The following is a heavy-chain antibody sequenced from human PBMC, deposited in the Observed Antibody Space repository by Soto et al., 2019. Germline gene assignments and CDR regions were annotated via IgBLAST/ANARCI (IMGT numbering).Heavy chain of an antibody. V-gene: IGHV4-34*01. D-gene: IGHD4-17*01. J-gene: IGHJ3*02. Sequence: ASETLSLTCAVYGGSFSGYYWSWIRQPPGKGLEWIGEINHSGSTNYNPSLKSRVTISVDTSKNQFSLKLSSVTAADTAVYYCARGRGTVTTVAFDIWGQGTMVTVSS. CDR2: INHSGST. CDR1: GGSFSGYY. CDR3: ARGRGTVTTVAFDI.